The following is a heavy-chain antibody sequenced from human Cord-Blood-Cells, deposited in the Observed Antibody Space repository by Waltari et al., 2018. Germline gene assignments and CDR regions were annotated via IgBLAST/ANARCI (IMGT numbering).Heavy chain of an antibody. J-gene: IGHJ4*02. V-gene: IGHV3-30*18. CDR2: ISYDGSNK. Sequence: QVQLVESGGGVVQPGRSLRLSCAASGFTLRSSGMHWVRQAPGKGLEWVAVISYDGSNKYYADSVKGRFTISRDNSKNTLYLQMNSLRAEDTAVYYCAKDLQGWELLFDYWGQGTLVTVSS. CDR1: GFTLRSSG. D-gene: IGHD1-26*01. CDR3: AKDLQGWELLFDY.